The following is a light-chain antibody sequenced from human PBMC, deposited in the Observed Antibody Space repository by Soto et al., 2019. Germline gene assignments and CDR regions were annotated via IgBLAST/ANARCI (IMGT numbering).Light chain of an antibody. CDR3: QQYNNWPPWT. CDR1: QSVSSN. J-gene: IGKJ1*01. Sequence: EIVMTQFPATLSVFPGERATLSCRASQSVSSNLAWYQQRPGQAPRLLIYGASTRATGIPARFSGSGSGTEFTLIISSLQSEDFALYYCQQYNNWPPWTFGQGTKVEI. CDR2: GAS. V-gene: IGKV3-15*01.